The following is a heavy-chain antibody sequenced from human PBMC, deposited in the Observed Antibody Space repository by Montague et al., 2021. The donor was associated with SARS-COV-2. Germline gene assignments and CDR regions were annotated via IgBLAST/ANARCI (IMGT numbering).Heavy chain of an antibody. CDR1: GGSMSDNY. Sequence: SETLSLTCTVSGGSMSDNYWAWIRQPPGKGLEWLAYIYYSGGINSNASLKSRVSMSVDTSKNQFSLKLTSVTAADTAVYYCARAVSVRRAVNWFDPWGQGTLVTVSS. D-gene: IGHD3-10*01. J-gene: IGHJ5*02. V-gene: IGHV4-59*13. CDR2: IYYSGGI. CDR3: ARAVSVRRAVNWFDP.